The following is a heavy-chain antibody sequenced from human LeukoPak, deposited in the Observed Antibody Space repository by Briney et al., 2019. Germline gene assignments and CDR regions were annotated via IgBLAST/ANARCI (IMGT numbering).Heavy chain of an antibody. V-gene: IGHV4-61*02. CDR2: IYTSGST. D-gene: IGHD4-17*01. J-gene: IGHJ4*02. CDR3: ARGEYGDYRN. Sequence: SQTLSLTCTVSGGSISSGSYYWSWIRQPAGKGLEWIGRIYTSGSTDYNPSLKSRVTISVDTSKNQFSLKLSSVTAADTAVYYCARGEYGDYRNWGQGTLVTVSS. CDR1: GGSISSGSYY.